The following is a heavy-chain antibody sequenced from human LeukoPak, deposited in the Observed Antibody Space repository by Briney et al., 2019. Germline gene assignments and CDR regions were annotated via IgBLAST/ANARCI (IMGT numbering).Heavy chain of an antibody. CDR3: AAGRFGELFGFDY. CDR2: IVVGSGNT. J-gene: IGHJ4*02. V-gene: IGHV1-58*02. CDR1: GFTFTSSA. Sequence: VASVTVSCKASGFTFTSSAMQWVRQARGQRLEWIGWIVVGSGNTNYAQKFHERVTITRDMSTSTAYMELSSLRSEDTAVYYCAAGRFGELFGFDYWGQGPLVTVSS. D-gene: IGHD3-10*01.